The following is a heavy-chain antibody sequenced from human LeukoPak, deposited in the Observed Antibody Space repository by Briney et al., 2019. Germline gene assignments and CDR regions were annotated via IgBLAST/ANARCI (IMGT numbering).Heavy chain of an antibody. CDR2: ISGSGGST. V-gene: IGHV3-23*01. D-gene: IGHD6-19*01. J-gene: IGHJ4*02. CDR1: GFTFSSYA. Sequence: GGSLRLSCAASGFTFSSYAMSWVRQAPGKGLEWVSAISGSGGSTYYADSVKGRFTISRDNTKNTLYLQMNSLRAEDTAVYYCAKDWMAVADSYYFDYWGQGTLVTVSS. CDR3: AKDWMAVADSYYFDY.